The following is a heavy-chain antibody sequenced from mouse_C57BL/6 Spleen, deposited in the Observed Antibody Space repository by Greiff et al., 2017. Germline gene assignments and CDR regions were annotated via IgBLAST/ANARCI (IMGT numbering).Heavy chain of an antibody. CDR1: GYTFTSYT. CDR3: ARSYLTTVVANYAMDY. CDR2: ISSSSGYT. D-gene: IGHD1-1*01. Sequence: VQLLQSGADLARPGASVKMSCKASGYTFTSYTMYWVKQTPGQGLEWIGYISSSSGYTKYTQRVKDKVTLSTDKSSSTSYMQLSSLTSEDSAVYYCARSYLTTVVANYAMDYWGQGTSVTVSS. V-gene: IGHV1-4*01. J-gene: IGHJ4*01.